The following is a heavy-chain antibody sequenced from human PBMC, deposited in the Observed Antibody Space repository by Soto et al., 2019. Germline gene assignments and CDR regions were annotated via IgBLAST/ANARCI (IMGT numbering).Heavy chain of an antibody. D-gene: IGHD6-19*01. CDR2: INSDGRNT. CDR3: ARLLTVAGINY. J-gene: IGHJ4*02. CDR1: GFTFSNYW. Sequence: EVHLVESGGGLVQTGWSLSLSCAASGFTFSNYWMQWVRQVPGKGLVWVSRINSDGRNTSYAEFVKGRFTISRDNAKNTLYLQIDSLGVEDTAVYYCARLLTVAGINYWGQGTLVTVSS. V-gene: IGHV3-74*01.